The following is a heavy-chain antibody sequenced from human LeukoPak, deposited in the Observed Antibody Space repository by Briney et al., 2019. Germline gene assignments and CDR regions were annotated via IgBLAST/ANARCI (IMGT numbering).Heavy chain of an antibody. CDR2: IYTSGST. D-gene: IGHD4-17*01. Sequence: SETVSLTCTVSGGSISSYYWSWIRQPAGKGLEWIGRIYTSGSTNYNPSLKSRVTMSVDTSKNQFSLKLSSVTAADTAVYYCAADYGDYQFFDYWGQGTLVTVSS. CDR3: AADYGDYQFFDY. V-gene: IGHV4-4*07. CDR1: GGSISSYY. J-gene: IGHJ4*02.